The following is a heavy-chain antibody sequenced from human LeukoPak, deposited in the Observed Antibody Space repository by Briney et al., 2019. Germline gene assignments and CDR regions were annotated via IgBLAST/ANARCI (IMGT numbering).Heavy chain of an antibody. Sequence: GGSLRLSCAASGFTFSSYGMHWVRQAPGKGLEWVAFIRYDGSNKYYADSVKGRFTISRDNSKNTLYLQMNSLRAEDTAVYYCAKDRSGSYEYFDYWGQGTLVTVSS. CDR1: GFTFSSYG. CDR2: IRYDGSNK. V-gene: IGHV3-30*02. D-gene: IGHD1-26*01. CDR3: AKDRSGSYEYFDY. J-gene: IGHJ4*02.